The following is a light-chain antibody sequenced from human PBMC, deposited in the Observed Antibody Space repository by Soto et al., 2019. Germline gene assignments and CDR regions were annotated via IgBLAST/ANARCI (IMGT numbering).Light chain of an antibody. CDR1: QSVSSN. V-gene: IGKV3-15*01. Sequence: EIVMTQSPATLSVSPGEGATLSCRASQSVSSNLAWYQQKPGQVPRLLIYVASTRATGIPARFSGSGSGTELTLTNSSLQSEDFASYYCQQYNHCPYTLGQGTIREIK. CDR3: QQYNHCPYT. CDR2: VAS. J-gene: IGKJ2*01.